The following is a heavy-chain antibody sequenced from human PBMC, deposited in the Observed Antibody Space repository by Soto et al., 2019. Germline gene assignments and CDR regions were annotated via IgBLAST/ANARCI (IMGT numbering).Heavy chain of an antibody. J-gene: IGHJ4*02. Sequence: QVQLVQSGAEVKKPGASVKVSCKASGYTFTSYYMHWVRQAPGQGLEWMGIINPSGGSTSYAQKFEGRVTMTRDTSTSTGYMELSSLRSEDTAVYYCAGVYCSGGSCYSVDYWGQGTLVTVSS. D-gene: IGHD2-15*01. CDR1: GYTFTSYY. CDR3: AGVYCSGGSCYSVDY. CDR2: INPSGGST. V-gene: IGHV1-46*01.